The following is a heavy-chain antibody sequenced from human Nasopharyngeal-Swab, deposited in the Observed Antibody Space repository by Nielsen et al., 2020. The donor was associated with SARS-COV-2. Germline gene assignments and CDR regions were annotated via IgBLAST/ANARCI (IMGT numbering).Heavy chain of an antibody. CDR2: IYHSGRT. D-gene: IGHD5-24*01. CDR1: GGSISSGGYS. V-gene: IGHV4-30-2*01. J-gene: IGHJ4*02. CDR3: AIAGRWLQLDY. Sequence: SETLSLTCAVSGGSISSGGYSWSWIRQPPGKGLEWIGYIYHSGRTYYNPSLKSRVTISVDRSKNQFSLKLSSVTAADTAVYYCAIAGRWLQLDYWGQGTLVTVSS.